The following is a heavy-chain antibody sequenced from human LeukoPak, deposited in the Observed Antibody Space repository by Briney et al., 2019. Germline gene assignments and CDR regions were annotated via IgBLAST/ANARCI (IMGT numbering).Heavy chain of an antibody. CDR2: IYYSGST. Sequence: SETLSLTCTVSGGSISSYYWSWIRQPPGKGLEWIGSIYYSGSTYYNPSLKSRVTISVDTSKNQFSLKLSSVTAADTAVYYCARATGWAYCGGDCYSSAFDIWGQGTMVTVSS. CDR1: GGSISSYY. D-gene: IGHD2-21*02. V-gene: IGHV4-59*12. J-gene: IGHJ3*02. CDR3: ARATGWAYCGGDCYSSAFDI.